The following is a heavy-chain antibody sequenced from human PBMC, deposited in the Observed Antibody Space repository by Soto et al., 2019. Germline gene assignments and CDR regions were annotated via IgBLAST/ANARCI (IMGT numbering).Heavy chain of an antibody. J-gene: IGHJ5*02. D-gene: IGHD3-16*01. Sequence: ASVKVSCKASGYTFTSYDINWVRQAPGQGLEWMGWMNPNDGETGYAQKFQGRVTMTRDTSISTAYMELSSLRSEDTAIYYCARNGRFLGDFDPWGQGTLVTVSS. CDR3: ARNGRFLGDFDP. V-gene: IGHV1-8*01. CDR2: MNPNDGET. CDR1: GYTFTSYD.